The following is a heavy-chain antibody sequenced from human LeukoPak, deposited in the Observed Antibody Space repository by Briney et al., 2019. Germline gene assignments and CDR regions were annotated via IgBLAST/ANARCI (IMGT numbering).Heavy chain of an antibody. J-gene: IGHJ3*02. V-gene: IGHV4-39*07. CDR1: GGSISSSSYY. CDR2: IYYSGST. D-gene: IGHD6-19*01. Sequence: SETLSLTCTVSGGSISSSSYYWGWIRQPPGKGLEWIGSIYYSGSTYYNPSLKTRLTISVDTSKNQFSLTLSSVTAADTAVYYCARAPPIIAVAGSAFDIWGQGTMVTVSS. CDR3: ARAPPIIAVAGSAFDI.